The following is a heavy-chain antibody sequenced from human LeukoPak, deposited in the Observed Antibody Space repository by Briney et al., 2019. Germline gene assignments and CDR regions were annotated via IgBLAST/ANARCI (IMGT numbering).Heavy chain of an antibody. J-gene: IGHJ6*02. Sequence: ASVKVSCKASGYTFTSYGISWVRQAPGQGLKWMGRISAYNGNTNYAQKLQGRVTMTTDTSTSTAYMELRSLRSDDTAVYYCARDRGSSGWYEAYYYYYYGMDVWGQGTTVTVSS. CDR2: ISAYNGNT. V-gene: IGHV1-18*01. D-gene: IGHD6-19*01. CDR3: ARDRGSSGWYEAYYYYYYGMDV. CDR1: GYTFTSYG.